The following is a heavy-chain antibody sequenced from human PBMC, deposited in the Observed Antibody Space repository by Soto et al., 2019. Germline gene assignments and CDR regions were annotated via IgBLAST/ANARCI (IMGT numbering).Heavy chain of an antibody. CDR2: ISAYNGNT. CDR1: GYTFTSYG. J-gene: IGHJ6*02. D-gene: IGHD6-6*01. CDR3: ARGRDGVEYSSSPPIFGPYYYYGMDV. Sequence: ASVRVSCKASGYTFTSYGISWVRQAPGQGLEWMGWISAYNGNTNYAQKLQGRVTMTTDTSTSTAYMELRSLRSDDTAVYYCARGRDGVEYSSSPPIFGPYYYYGMDVWGQGTTVTVSS. V-gene: IGHV1-18*01.